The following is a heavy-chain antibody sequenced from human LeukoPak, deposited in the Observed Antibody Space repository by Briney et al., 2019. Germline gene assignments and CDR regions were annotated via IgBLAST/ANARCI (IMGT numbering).Heavy chain of an antibody. CDR3: ARDGAAAGIADV. CDR2: ISYDGSNK. D-gene: IGHD6-13*01. CDR1: GFTFSSYA. J-gene: IGHJ6*04. V-gene: IGHV3-30*01. Sequence: GRSLRLSCAASGFTFSSYAMHWVRQAPGKGLEWVAVISYDGSNKYYADSVKGRFTTSRDNSKNTLYLQMNSLRAEDTAVYYCARDGAAAGIADVWGKGTTVTVSS.